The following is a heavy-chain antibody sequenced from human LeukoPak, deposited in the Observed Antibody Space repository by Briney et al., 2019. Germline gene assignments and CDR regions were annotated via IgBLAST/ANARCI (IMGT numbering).Heavy chain of an antibody. V-gene: IGHV4-59*12. D-gene: IGHD6-13*01. J-gene: IGHJ4*02. CDR1: GGSISSYY. CDR2: IYYSGNT. CDR3: ARVGQLAFDY. Sequence: SETLSLTCTVSGGSISSYYWSWIRQPPGKGLEWIGYIYYSGNTYYNPSLKSRVTISVDTSKNQFSLKLNSVTAADTAVYYCARVGQLAFDYWGQGTLVTVSS.